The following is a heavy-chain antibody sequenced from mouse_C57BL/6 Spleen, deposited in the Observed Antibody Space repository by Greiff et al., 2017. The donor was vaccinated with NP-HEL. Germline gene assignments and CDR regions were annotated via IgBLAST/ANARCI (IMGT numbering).Heavy chain of an antibody. V-gene: IGHV1-74*01. CDR3: AIGGNWDDLFAD. CDR2: IHPSDSDT. D-gene: IGHD4-1*01. J-gene: IGHJ3*01. Sequence: QVQLQQPGAELVKPGASVKVSCKASGYTFTSYWMHWVKQRPGQGLEWIGRIHPSDSDTNYNQKFKGKATLTVDKSSSTAYMQLSSLTSADSAVYYCAIGGNWDDLFADWGQGTLVTVSA. CDR1: GYTFTSYW.